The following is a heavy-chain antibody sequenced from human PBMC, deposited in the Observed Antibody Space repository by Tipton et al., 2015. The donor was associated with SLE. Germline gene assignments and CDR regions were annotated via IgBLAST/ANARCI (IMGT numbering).Heavy chain of an antibody. D-gene: IGHD4-17*01. CDR3: ARQNDYGDYPGAFDI. V-gene: IGHV4-31*03. CDR1: GGSISSGGYY. Sequence: TLFLTCTVSGGSISSGGYYWSWIRQHPGKGLEWFGYIYYSGSTYYNPSLKSRVTISVDTSKNQFSLKLSSVTAADTAVYYCARQNDYGDYPGAFDIWGQGTMVTVSS. CDR2: IYYSGST. J-gene: IGHJ3*02.